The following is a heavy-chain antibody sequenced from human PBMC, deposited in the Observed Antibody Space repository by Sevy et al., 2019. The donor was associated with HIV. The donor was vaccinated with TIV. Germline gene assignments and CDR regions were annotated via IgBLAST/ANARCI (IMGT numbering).Heavy chain of an antibody. CDR3: AGDLEFYDYGGYGPSFMPDY. J-gene: IGHJ4*02. V-gene: IGHV3-33*01. CDR2: IWFDGSNT. Sequence: GGSLRLSCAASGFTFSSYGMHWDRQAPGKGLEWVAVIWFDGSNTFYADSVKGRFTISRDIAKNTLYLQMNSLRAEDTAVYYCAGDLEFYDYGGYGPSFMPDYWGQGTLVTVSS. D-gene: IGHD4-17*01. CDR1: GFTFSSYG.